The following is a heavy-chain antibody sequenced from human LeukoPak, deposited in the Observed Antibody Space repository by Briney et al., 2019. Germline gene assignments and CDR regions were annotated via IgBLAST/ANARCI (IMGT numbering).Heavy chain of an antibody. Sequence: SETLSLTCAVYGGSFSGYYWSWIRQPPGKGLEWIGEINHSGSTNYNPSLKSRVTISVDTSKNQFSLKLSSVTAADTAVYYCARDRGAYYGSGMTYNWFDPWGQGTLVTVSS. D-gene: IGHD3-10*01. CDR1: GGSFSGYY. CDR3: ARDRGAYYGSGMTYNWFDP. CDR2: INHSGST. J-gene: IGHJ5*02. V-gene: IGHV4-34*01.